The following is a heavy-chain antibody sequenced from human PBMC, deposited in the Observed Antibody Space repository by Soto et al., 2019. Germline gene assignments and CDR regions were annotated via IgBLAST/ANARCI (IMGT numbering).Heavy chain of an antibody. CDR2: IHYSGST. CDR3: ARAPDY. J-gene: IGHJ4*02. CDR1: GGSPSRYS. V-gene: IGHV4-59*12. Sequence: SENLSLTCTGYGGSPSRYSSSWIRQLPGKGMEWIGYIHYSGSTNYNPSLKSRVTISVDTSQNQFSLKLSSVTAADPAVYYCARAPDYSGQGTLVTVSS.